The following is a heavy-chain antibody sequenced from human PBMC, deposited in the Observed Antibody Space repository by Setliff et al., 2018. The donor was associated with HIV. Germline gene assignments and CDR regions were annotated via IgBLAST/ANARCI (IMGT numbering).Heavy chain of an antibody. J-gene: IGHJ3*02. CDR3: ARYRYYYDSSGSHDAFDI. D-gene: IGHD3-22*01. Sequence: KPSETLSLTCTVSGGSISSSSYYWGWIRRPPGKGLEWIGNIYYSGSTYYNPSLKSRVTISVDTSENQFSLRLNSVTAADTAVYYCARYRYYYDSSGSHDAFDIWGQGTMVTVSS. V-gene: IGHV4-39*01. CDR1: GGSISSSSYY. CDR2: IYYSGST.